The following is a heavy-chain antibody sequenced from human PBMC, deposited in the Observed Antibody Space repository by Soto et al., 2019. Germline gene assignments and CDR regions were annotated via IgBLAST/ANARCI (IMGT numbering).Heavy chain of an antibody. CDR1: GFTFSSYA. D-gene: IGHD3-10*01. J-gene: IGHJ6*02. Sequence: GSLRLSCAASGFTFSSYAMSWVRQAPGKGLEWVSAISGSGGSTYYADSVKGRFTISRDNSKNTLYLQMNSLRAEDTAVYYCAKKGSGMLFYYYYGMDVWGQGTTVTVS. CDR2: ISGSGGST. V-gene: IGHV3-23*01. CDR3: AKKGSGMLFYYYYGMDV.